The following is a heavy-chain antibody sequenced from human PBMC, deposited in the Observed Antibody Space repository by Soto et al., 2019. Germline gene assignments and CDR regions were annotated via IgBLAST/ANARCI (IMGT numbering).Heavy chain of an antibody. CDR1: GGTFSSYT. Sequence: GASVKVSCKASGGTFSSYTISWVRQAPGQGLEWMGRIIPILGIANYAQKFQGRVTITADKSTSTAYMELRSLRSDDTAVYYCAREGPRPYYYYGMDVWGQGTTVTVSS. CDR2: IIPILGIA. CDR3: AREGPRPYYYYGMDV. J-gene: IGHJ6*02. V-gene: IGHV1-69*04.